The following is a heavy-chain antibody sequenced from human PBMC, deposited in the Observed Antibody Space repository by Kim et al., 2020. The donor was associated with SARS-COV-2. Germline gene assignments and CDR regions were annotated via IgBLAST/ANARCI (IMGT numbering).Heavy chain of an antibody. D-gene: IGHD2-15*01. V-gene: IGHV4-39*07. CDR3: ARGSCSGGSCYPDAFDI. CDR1: GGSISSSSYY. CDR2: IYYSGST. J-gene: IGHJ3*02. Sequence: SETLSLTCTVSGGSISSSSYYWGWIRQPPGKGLEWIGSIYYSGSTYYNPSLKSRVTISVDTSKNQFSLKLSSVTAADTAVYYCARGSCSGGSCYPDAFDIWGQGTNGHRLF.